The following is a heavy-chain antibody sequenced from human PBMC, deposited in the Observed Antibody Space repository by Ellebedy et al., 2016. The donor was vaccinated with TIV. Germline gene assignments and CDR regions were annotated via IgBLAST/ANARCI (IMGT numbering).Heavy chain of an antibody. D-gene: IGHD3-22*01. Sequence: GGSLRLSCAASGFTFDDYAMHWVRQAPGKGLEWVSGISWNSGSIGYADSVKGRFTISRDNAKNSLYLQMNSLRAEDTAVYYCARSSGYYRELGFDYWGQGTLVTVPS. J-gene: IGHJ4*02. CDR3: ARSSGYYRELGFDY. CDR2: ISWNSGSI. V-gene: IGHV3-9*01. CDR1: GFTFDDYA.